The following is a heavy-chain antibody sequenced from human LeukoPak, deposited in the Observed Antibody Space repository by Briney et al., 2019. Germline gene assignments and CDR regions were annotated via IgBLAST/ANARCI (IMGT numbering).Heavy chain of an antibody. D-gene: IGHD5-12*01. CDR3: ARLTWITDY. CDR2: INHSGST. CDR1: GGSFSGYY. Sequence: SETLSLTCAVYGGSFSGYYWSWIRQPPGKGLEWIGEINHSGSTNYNPSLKSRATISVDTSKNQFSLKLSSVTAADTAVYYCARLTWITDYWGQGTLVTVSS. V-gene: IGHV4-34*01. J-gene: IGHJ4*02.